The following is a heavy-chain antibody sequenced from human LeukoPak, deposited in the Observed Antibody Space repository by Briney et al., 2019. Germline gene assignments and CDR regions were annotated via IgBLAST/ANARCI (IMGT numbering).Heavy chain of an antibody. D-gene: IGHD2-8*01. V-gene: IGHV3-48*03. Sequence: GGSLRLSCAASGFTFSSYEMNWVRQAPGKGLEWVSYISSSGSTIYYADSVKGRFTISRDNVKNSLFLQMNSLRAEDTAVYYCARDTAYFYARDDAFDIWGQGTMVTVSS. J-gene: IGHJ3*02. CDR3: ARDTAYFYARDDAFDI. CDR1: GFTFSSYE. CDR2: ISSSGSTI.